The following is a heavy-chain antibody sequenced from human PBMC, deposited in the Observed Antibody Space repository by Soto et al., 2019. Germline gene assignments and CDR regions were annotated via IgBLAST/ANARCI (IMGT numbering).Heavy chain of an antibody. J-gene: IGHJ6*02. Sequence: DVPLVESGGDLVQPGGSLSLSCAASGFTFDSCVMSWVRQAPGKGLEWLSLISGSGRDTDYADSVKGRFTISRDNSKNKLYLKVNSLRVEDTAVSYCAQDPPSERMQLNYGMDVWGQGTTVTVSS. CDR2: ISGSGRDT. D-gene: IGHD6-13*01. CDR1: GFTFDSCV. V-gene: IGHV3-23*04. CDR3: AQDPPSERMQLNYGMDV.